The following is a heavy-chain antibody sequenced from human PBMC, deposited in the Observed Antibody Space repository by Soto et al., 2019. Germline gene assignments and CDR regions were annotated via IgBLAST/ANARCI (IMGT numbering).Heavy chain of an antibody. D-gene: IGHD6-13*01. V-gene: IGHV1-69*02. J-gene: IGHJ3*02. CDR2: ILPMLDIT. Sequence: QVQLVQSGAEVKKPGSSVKVSCKASGGTFSTYTIIWVRQAPGQGLEWMGRILPMLDITNSAQRVQGRVTITADKSTSTAYLELSSLRSEDTAVYYCTLVSWSAETFDIWGRGTMVTVSS. CDR1: GGTFSTYT. CDR3: TLVSWSAETFDI.